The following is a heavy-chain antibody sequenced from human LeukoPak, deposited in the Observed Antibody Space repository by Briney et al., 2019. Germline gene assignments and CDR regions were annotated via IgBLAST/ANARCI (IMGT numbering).Heavy chain of an antibody. Sequence: SQTLSLTCTVSGGSISSGSYYWSWIRQPAGKGLEWIGRIYTSGSTNYNPSLKSRVTISVDTSKNQSSLKLSSVTAADTAVYYCARDADTAMATSIYGMDVWGQGTTVTVSS. D-gene: IGHD5-18*01. CDR2: IYTSGST. CDR3: ARDADTAMATSIYGMDV. CDR1: GGSISSGSYY. V-gene: IGHV4-61*02. J-gene: IGHJ6*02.